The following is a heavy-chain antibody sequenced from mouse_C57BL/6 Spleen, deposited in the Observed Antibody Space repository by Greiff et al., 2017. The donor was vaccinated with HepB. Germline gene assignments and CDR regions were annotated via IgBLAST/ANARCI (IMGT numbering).Heavy chain of an antibody. J-gene: IGHJ4*01. CDR3: ARGSSLYYDYDGYAMDY. CDR2: IYPGSGST. Sequence: VQLQQPGAELVKPGASVKMSCKASGYTFTSYWITWVKQRPGQGLEWIGDIYPGSGSTNYNEKFKSKATLTVDTSSSTAYMQLSSLTSEDSAVYYGARGSSLYYDYDGYAMDYWGQGTSVTVSS. V-gene: IGHV1-55*01. CDR1: GYTFTSYW. D-gene: IGHD2-4*01.